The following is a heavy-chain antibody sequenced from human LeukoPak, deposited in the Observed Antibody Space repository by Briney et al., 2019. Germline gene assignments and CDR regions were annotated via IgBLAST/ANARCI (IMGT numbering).Heavy chain of an antibody. V-gene: IGHV3-23*01. CDR2: ISGSGGST. Sequence: GGSLRLSCAASGFTFSSYAMSWVRQAPGKGLEWVSAISGSGGSTYYADSVKGRFTISRDNSKNTLYLQMNSLRAEDTAVYYCASQHCGGDCYSFGYWGQGTLVTVSS. CDR1: GFTFSSYA. J-gene: IGHJ4*02. CDR3: ASQHCGGDCYSFGY. D-gene: IGHD2-21*02.